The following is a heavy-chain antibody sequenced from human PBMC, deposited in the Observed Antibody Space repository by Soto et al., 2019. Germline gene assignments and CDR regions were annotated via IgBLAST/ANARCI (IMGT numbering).Heavy chain of an antibody. V-gene: IGHV1-3*01. J-gene: IGHJ6*02. CDR3: ARDIVVVPAAIAPERYGMDV. CDR2: INAGNGNT. CDR1: GYTFTSYG. D-gene: IGHD2-2*01. Sequence: GASVKVSCKASGYTFTSYGISWVRQAPGQGLEWMGWINAGNGNTKYSQKFQGRVTITRDTSASTAYMELSSLRSEDTAVYYCARDIVVVPAAIAPERYGMDVWGQGTTVTVSS.